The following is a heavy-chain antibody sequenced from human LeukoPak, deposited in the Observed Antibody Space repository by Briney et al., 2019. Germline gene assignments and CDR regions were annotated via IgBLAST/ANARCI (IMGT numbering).Heavy chain of an antibody. D-gene: IGHD4-11*01. V-gene: IGHV3-23*01. Sequence: GGSLRLSCAASGFTFSSYAMKWVRQAPVKGLEWGSGISESGGSTYYADSVKGRFTISRDNSKNTLYLQMNSLRAEDTAVYYCALVDYSNYRTVGYWGQGTLVTVSS. CDR3: ALVDYSNYRTVGY. CDR2: ISESGGST. J-gene: IGHJ4*02. CDR1: GFTFSSYA.